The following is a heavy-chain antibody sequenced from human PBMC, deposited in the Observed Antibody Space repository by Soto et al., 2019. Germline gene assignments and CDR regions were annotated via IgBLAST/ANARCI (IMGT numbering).Heavy chain of an antibody. CDR1: GFTFSSYA. CDR2: ISGSGDST. Sequence: EVQLLESGGGLVQPGGSLRLSCAASGFTFSSYAMRWFRQSPVKGLEWVSAISGSGDSTYYADSVKGRFTISRDNSKNTLYRQMNSLRAEDTAVYYCARRGSGSYYDYWGQGTLVTVSS. CDR3: ARRGSGSYYDY. J-gene: IGHJ4*02. V-gene: IGHV3-23*01. D-gene: IGHD1-26*01.